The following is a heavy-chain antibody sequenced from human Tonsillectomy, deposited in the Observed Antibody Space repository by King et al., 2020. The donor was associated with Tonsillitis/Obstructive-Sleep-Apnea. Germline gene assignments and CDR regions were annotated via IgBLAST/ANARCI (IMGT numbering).Heavy chain of an antibody. D-gene: IGHD2-15*01. J-gene: IGHJ5*02. CDR2: ISSSGSTM. CDR1: GFIFSNYE. Sequence: VQLVESGGDLVQPGGSLRLSCAASGFIFSNYEMNWVRQAPGKGLEWVSYISSSGSTMYYADSVKGRFPISRDNAKNSLYLQMNSLRAEDTAVYYCAGNVPDASCSGGGCYSSYSWFDPCGQGTLVTVSS. V-gene: IGHV3-48*03. CDR3: AGNVPDASCSGGGCYSSYSWFDP.